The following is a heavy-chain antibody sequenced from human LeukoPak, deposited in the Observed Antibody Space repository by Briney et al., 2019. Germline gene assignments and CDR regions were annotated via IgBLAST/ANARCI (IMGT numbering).Heavy chain of an antibody. Sequence: GGSLRLSCAASGFTFSSYWMHWVRQAPGKGLVWVSRIKSDGTSTNYADSVKGRFITSRDNAENTMYLQMNSLRAEDTAVYYCARGLSLSGTTPTGHWGQGTLVTVSS. D-gene: IGHD1-1*01. CDR3: ARGLSLSGTTPTGH. CDR2: IKSDGTST. J-gene: IGHJ4*02. CDR1: GFTFSSYW. V-gene: IGHV3-74*01.